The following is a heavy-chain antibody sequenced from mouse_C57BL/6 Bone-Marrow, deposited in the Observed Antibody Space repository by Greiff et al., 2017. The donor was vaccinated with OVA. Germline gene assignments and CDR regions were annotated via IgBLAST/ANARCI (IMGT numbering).Heavy chain of an antibody. J-gene: IGHJ3*01. CDR3: ARGWNYGSSYGAY. CDR1: GYTFTSYW. CDR2: IYPGSGST. V-gene: IGHV1-55*01. D-gene: IGHD1-1*01. Sequence: QVHVKQPGAELVKPGASVKMSCKASGYTFTSYWITWVKQRPGQGLEWIGDIYPGSGSTNYNEKFKGKATLTVDTSSSTAYMQLSSLTSEDSAVYYCARGWNYGSSYGAYWGQGTLVTVSA.